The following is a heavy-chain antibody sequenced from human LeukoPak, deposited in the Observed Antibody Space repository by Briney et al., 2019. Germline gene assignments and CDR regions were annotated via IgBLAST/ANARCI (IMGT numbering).Heavy chain of an antibody. J-gene: IGHJ6*03. D-gene: IGHD6-13*01. CDR2: IIPIFGTA. CDR3: ARNAGSSPPAESYYYYYYMDV. Sequence: ASVKVSCKASGGTFSSYAISWVRQAPGQGLEWMGGIIPIFGTANYAQKFQGRVTITTDESTSTAYMELSSLRSEDTAVYYCARNAGSSPPAESYYYYYYMDVWGKGTTVTVSS. CDR1: GGTFSSYA. V-gene: IGHV1-69*05.